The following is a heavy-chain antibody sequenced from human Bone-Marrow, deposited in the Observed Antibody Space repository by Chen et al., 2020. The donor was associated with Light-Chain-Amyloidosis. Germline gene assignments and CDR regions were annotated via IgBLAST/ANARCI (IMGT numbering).Heavy chain of an antibody. CDR3: AKDTAGYYYYGMDV. V-gene: IGHV3-9*02. J-gene: IGHJ6*02. CDR2: ISWNSGTI. Sequence: EVQLVESGGGLVQPGRSLRLSCAPSGFRPDDSAMHWVRQAPGKGLEWVSGISWNSGTIGYADSVKGRFTISRDNVKNSLYLQMNSLRSEDTALYYCAKDTAGYYYYGMDVWGQGTTVTVSS. CDR1: GFRPDDSA.